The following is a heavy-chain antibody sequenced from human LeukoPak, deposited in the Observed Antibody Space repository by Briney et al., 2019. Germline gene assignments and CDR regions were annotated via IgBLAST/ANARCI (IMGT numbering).Heavy chain of an antibody. J-gene: IGHJ4*02. V-gene: IGHV3-21*01. D-gene: IGHD3-3*01. CDR3: ARDLSSGNPGGFDY. Sequence: GGSLRLSCAASGFTFRSYSMNWVSQAPGKGLEWVSTISKYSDYIYYADSVKGRFTISRDNAKNSLDLQMNSLTVDDTAVYFCARDLSSGNPGGFDYWGQGTLVTVSS. CDR2: ISKYSDYI. CDR1: GFTFRSYS.